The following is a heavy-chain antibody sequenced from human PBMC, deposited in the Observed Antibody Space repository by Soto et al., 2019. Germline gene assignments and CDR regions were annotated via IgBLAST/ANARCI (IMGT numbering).Heavy chain of an antibody. D-gene: IGHD3-3*01. V-gene: IGHV1-46*01. CDR2: INPSGGST. CDR3: ARDGSRYDFWSGPYYFDY. J-gene: IGHJ4*02. CDR1: GYTFTSYY. Sequence: ASVKVSCKASGYTFTSYYMHWVRQAPGQGLEWMGIINPSGGSTSYAQKFQGRVTMTRDTSTSTVYMELSSLRSEDTAVYYCARDGSRYDFWSGPYYFDYWGQGTLVTVSS.